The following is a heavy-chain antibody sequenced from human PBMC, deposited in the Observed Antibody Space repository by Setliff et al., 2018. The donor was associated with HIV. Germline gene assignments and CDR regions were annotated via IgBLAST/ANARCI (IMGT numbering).Heavy chain of an antibody. Sequence: KASETLSLTCTVSGDSIGDYYWNWIRQPAGKGLEWIGRVYASAYSNYNPSLKSRVTMSVDTSQNQFSLKLRSVNAADTAVYYCARGPRPVDVDYYYMDVWGKGTTVTVSS. CDR2: VYASAYS. J-gene: IGHJ6*03. CDR1: GDSIGDYY. CDR3: ARGPRPVDVDYYYMDV. V-gene: IGHV4-4*07.